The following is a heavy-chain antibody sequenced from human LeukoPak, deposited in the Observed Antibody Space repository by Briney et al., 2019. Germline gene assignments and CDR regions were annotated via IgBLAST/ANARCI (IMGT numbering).Heavy chain of an antibody. CDR2: IYTSGST. CDR1: GGSISSYY. J-gene: IGHJ3*02. V-gene: IGHV4-4*07. Sequence: SETLSLTCSVSGGSISSYYWSWIRQPAGKGLEWIGRIYTSGSTNYNPSLKSRVTMSVDTSKNQFSLKLSSVTAADTAVYYCASGYCGGACQLGGVDMWGQGTMVTVSS. CDR3: ASGYCGGACQLGGVDM. D-gene: IGHD2-21*02.